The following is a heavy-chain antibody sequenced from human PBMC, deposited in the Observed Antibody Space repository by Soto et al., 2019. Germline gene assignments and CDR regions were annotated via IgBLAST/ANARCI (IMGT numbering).Heavy chain of an antibody. J-gene: IGHJ5*02. CDR3: AQRLAQDGLGRERGNWFDP. CDR2: IYWDDDK. Sequence: QITLKESGPPLVRPTQTLTLTCTFSGFSLSTTGVGVGWIRQPPGKALEWLALIYWDDDKRYSPSLTSRLTITKDTSKHEVILTMTTTDPVDTARYSCAQRLAQDGLGRERGNWFDPWGQGTLVTVSS. D-gene: IGHD3-10*01. CDR1: GFSLSTTGVG. V-gene: IGHV2-5*02.